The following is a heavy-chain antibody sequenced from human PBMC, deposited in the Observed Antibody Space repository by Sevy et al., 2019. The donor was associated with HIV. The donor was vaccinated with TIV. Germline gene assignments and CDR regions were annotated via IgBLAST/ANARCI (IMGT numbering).Heavy chain of an antibody. V-gene: IGHV3-48*03. CDR3: ARGDIVVVPAAIHLDY. CDR1: GFTFSSYE. Sequence: WGSLRLSCAASGFTFSSYEMNWVRQAPGKGLEWVSYISSSGSTIYYADSVKGRFTISRDNAKNSLYLQMNSLRAEDTAVYYCARGDIVVVPAAIHLDYWGQGTLVTVSS. CDR2: ISSSGSTI. D-gene: IGHD2-2*02. J-gene: IGHJ4*02.